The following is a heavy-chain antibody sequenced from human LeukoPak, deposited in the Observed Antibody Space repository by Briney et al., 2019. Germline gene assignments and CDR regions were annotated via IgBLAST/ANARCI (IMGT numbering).Heavy chain of an antibody. D-gene: IGHD6-13*01. Sequence: PGGSLRLSCAASGFTFSDYYMSWIRQAPGKGLEWVSFISGGATTIYYADSVKGRFTISRDNAKSSLYLQMNSLRAEDTAVYYCARGPYSSSWFYFDYWGQGTLVTVSS. CDR3: ARGPYSSSWFYFDY. CDR2: ISGGATTI. J-gene: IGHJ4*02. V-gene: IGHV3-11*04. CDR1: GFTFSDYY.